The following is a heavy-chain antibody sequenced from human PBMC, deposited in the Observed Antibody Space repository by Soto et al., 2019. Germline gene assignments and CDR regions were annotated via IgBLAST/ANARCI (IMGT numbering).Heavy chain of an antibody. CDR2: ITGDGSST. CDR3: ARGYSGSGRAY. J-gene: IGHJ1*01. CDR1: GFTFSNYW. V-gene: IGHV3-74*01. D-gene: IGHD3-10*01. Sequence: EVQLVESGGGLVQPGGSLRLSCAASGFTFSNYWMYWVRQAPGKGLVWVSRITGDGSSTAYADSVKGRFTISRDNAKNPLFLQMNSLRVEDTAVYYCARGYSGSGRAYWGQGTLVTVSS.